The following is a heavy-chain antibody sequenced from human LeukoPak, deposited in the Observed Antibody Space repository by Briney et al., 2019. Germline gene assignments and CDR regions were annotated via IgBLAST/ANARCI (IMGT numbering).Heavy chain of an antibody. CDR3: AKAMGATLFDY. CDR1: GFTFSSYS. D-gene: IGHD1-26*01. V-gene: IGHV3-21*04. Sequence: PGGSLRLSCAASGFTFSSYSMNWVRQAPGKGLEWVSSISKSSSYIYYADSLKGRFTISRDNAKNSLYLQMNSLRAGDTAVYYCAKAMGATLFDYWGQGTLVTVSS. CDR2: ISKSSSYI. J-gene: IGHJ4*02.